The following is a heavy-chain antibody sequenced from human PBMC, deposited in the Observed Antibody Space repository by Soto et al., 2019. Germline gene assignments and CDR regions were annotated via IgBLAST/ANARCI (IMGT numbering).Heavy chain of an antibody. CDR2: IYYSGST. J-gene: IGHJ5*02. D-gene: IGHD6-13*01. Sequence: PSETLSLTCTVSGGSISSYYWSWIRQPPGKGLEWIGYIYYSGSTNYNPSLKSRVTISVGTSKNQFSLKLSSVTAADTAVYYCASSIAAAGTDWFDPWGQGTLVTVSS. CDR1: GGSISSYY. CDR3: ASSIAAAGTDWFDP. V-gene: IGHV4-59*01.